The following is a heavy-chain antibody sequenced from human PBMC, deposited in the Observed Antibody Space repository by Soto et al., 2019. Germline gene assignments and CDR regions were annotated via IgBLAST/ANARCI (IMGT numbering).Heavy chain of an antibody. D-gene: IGHD3-3*01. CDR3: ARGTHSPYYDFWSGYYSLGPMDV. V-gene: IGHV4-30-4*01. CDR2: IYYSGST. J-gene: IGHJ6*02. CDR1: GGSISSGDYY. Sequence: ASETLSLTCTVSGGSISSGDYYWSWIRQPPGKGLEWIGYIYYSGSTYYNPSLKSRVTISVDTSKNQFSLKLSSVTAADTAVYYCARGTHSPYYDFWSGYYSLGPMDVWGQGTTVTVSS.